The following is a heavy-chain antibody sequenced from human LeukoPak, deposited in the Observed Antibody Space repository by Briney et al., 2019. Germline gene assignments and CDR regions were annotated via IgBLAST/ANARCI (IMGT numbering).Heavy chain of an antibody. J-gene: IGHJ4*02. Sequence: PSETLSLTCTVSGGSLSNYYWNWIRQPPGKGREWGGSIYYSGTTNYNPSLKSRVTISLDTSNNHFSLNLRSVTAADTAVYYCARSSGWYLEDYWGQGALVTVSS. V-gene: IGHV4-59*01. D-gene: IGHD6-19*01. CDR2: IYYSGTT. CDR3: ARSSGWYLEDY. CDR1: GGSLSNYY.